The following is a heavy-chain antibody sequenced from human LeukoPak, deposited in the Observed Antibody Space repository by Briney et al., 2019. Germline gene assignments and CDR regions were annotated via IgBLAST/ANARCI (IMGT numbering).Heavy chain of an antibody. CDR2: ISSSSDTI. D-gene: IGHD3-10*01. J-gene: IGHJ5*02. Sequence: GGSLRLSCAASGFTLITYSMNWVRQAPGKGLEWVSYISSSSDTIYYADSVKGRFTISRDNAKNSLYLQMNSLRAEDTAVYYCARGKFELWFGEIDPWGQGTLVTVSS. V-gene: IGHV3-48*01. CDR1: GFTLITYS. CDR3: ARGKFELWFGEIDP.